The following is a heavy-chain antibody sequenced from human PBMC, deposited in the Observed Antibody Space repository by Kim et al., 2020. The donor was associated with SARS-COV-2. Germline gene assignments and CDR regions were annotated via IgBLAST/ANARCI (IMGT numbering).Heavy chain of an antibody. CDR3: AKGPGLDD. CDR1: GFTLSDYW. J-gene: IGHJ4*02. V-gene: IGHV3-7*01. CDR2: IKTDGSEK. Sequence: GGSLRLSCAASGFTLSDYWMTWVRQAPGKGLEWVANIKTDGSEKYYVDSVKGRFTISRDNAKNSVYLQVNSLRVEDTAVYYCAKGPGLDDGCRGTRAPVS.